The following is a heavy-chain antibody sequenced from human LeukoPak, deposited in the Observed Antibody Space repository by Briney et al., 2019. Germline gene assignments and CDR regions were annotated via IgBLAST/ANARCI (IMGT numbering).Heavy chain of an antibody. CDR2: INPNSGGT. Sequence: VASVKVSCKASGYTFTGYYMHWVRQAPGQGLEWMGWINPNSGGTNYAQKLQGRVTMTTDTSTSTAYMELRSLRSDDTAVYYCARSRVWATWSTPHDAFDIWGQGTMVTVSS. J-gene: IGHJ3*02. D-gene: IGHD2-15*01. V-gene: IGHV1-2*02. CDR1: GYTFTGYY. CDR3: ARSRVWATWSTPHDAFDI.